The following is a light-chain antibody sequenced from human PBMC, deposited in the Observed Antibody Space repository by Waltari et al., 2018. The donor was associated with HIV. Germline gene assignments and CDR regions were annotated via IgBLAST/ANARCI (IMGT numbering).Light chain of an antibody. CDR3: MIWHSSAWV. CDR2: YKSDSDR. CDR1: SGINVDTYR. V-gene: IGLV5-45*01. J-gene: IGLJ3*02. Sequence: QAVLTQPASLSASPGTSASLTCSLRSGINVDTYRIYWYQQQPGSPPQYLLKYKSDSDRQQGSGVPSRFSGSKDASANAGILLISGLQSEDEADYYCMIWHSSAWVFGGGTKLTVL.